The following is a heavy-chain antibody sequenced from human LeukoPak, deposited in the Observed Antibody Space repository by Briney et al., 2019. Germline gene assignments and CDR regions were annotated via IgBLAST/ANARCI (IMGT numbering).Heavy chain of an antibody. V-gene: IGHV3-30*02. CDR2: IRYDGSNK. D-gene: IGHD4-17*01. CDR3: AKPMTTVTPFDY. Sequence: GGSLRLSCAASGFTFNNYGMHWVRQAPGKGLEWVAFIRYDGSNKYHAESVKGRFAISRDDSRNTLYLQMKSLRAEDTAVYYCAKPMTTVTPFDYWGQGTLVTVSS. CDR1: GFTFNNYG. J-gene: IGHJ4*02.